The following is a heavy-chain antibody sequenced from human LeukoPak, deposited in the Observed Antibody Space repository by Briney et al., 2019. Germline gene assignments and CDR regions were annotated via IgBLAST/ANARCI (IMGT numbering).Heavy chain of an antibody. Sequence: SVNVSCKASGGTFSSYVISWVRQAPGQGLEWMGGIIPIFGTANYAQKLQGRVTMTTDISTSTAYMELGSLRSDDTAVYYCARWDWNYLDYWGQGTLVTVSS. CDR1: GGTFSSYV. J-gene: IGHJ4*02. CDR3: ARWDWNYLDY. D-gene: IGHD3/OR15-3a*01. V-gene: IGHV1-69*05. CDR2: IIPIFGTA.